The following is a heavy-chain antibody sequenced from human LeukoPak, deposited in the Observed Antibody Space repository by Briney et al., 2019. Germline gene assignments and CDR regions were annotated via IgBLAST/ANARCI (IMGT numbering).Heavy chain of an antibody. CDR3: TSIARIVGAPGFDY. D-gene: IGHD1-26*01. CDR2: IKSKTDGGTT. Sequence: PGGSLRLSCAASGFTFSSYEMNWVRQAPGKGLEWVGRIKSKTDGGTTDYAAPVKGRFTISRDDSKNTLYLQMNSLKTEDTAVYYCTSIARIVGAPGFDYWGQGTLVTVSS. CDR1: GFTFSSYE. J-gene: IGHJ4*02. V-gene: IGHV3-15*01.